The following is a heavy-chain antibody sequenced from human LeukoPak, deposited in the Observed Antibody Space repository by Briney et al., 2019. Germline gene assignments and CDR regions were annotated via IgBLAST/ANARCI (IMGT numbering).Heavy chain of an antibody. J-gene: IGHJ4*03. Sequence: GGSLRLSCAASGFTFSSYAMHWVRQAPGKGLEWVAVISYDGSNKYYADSVKGRFTISRDNSKNTLYLQMNSLRAEDTAVYYCARQWLATFDYWGQGTTVTVSS. CDR2: ISYDGSNK. V-gene: IGHV3-30-3*01. CDR1: GFTFSSYA. CDR3: ARQWLATFDY. D-gene: IGHD6-19*01.